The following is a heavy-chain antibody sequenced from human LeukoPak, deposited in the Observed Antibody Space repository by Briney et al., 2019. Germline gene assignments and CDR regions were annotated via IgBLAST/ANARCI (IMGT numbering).Heavy chain of an antibody. D-gene: IGHD5-24*01. V-gene: IGHV3-43*01. CDR3: AKGDAYNGCFDS. CDR2: ISRNGSDA. J-gene: IGHJ5*01. CDR1: GFAFDDFT. Sequence: AGGSLRLSCATSGFAFDDFTMHWVRQRPGKGLEWVSFISRNGSDAYYADSLKGRFTISRDNSKNSLSLQMDSLTTDDTALYYCAKGDAYNGCFDSWGQGTLVTVSS.